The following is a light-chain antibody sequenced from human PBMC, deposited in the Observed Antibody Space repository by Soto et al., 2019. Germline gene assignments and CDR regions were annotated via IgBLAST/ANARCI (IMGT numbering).Light chain of an antibody. CDR1: QSVSNNY. CDR2: GAS. Sequence: EIVLTQSPGPLSLSPGERATLSCRASQSVSNNYLAWYQQKPGQAPRLLIYGASNRATGIPDRFSASGSGTDFTLTISRLEPEDFAVYYCQQYDTSLWTFGQGTKVDIK. CDR3: QQYDTSLWT. V-gene: IGKV3-20*01. J-gene: IGKJ1*01.